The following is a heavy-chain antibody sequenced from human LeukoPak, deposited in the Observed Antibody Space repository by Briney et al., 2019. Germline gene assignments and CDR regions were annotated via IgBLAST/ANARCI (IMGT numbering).Heavy chain of an antibody. V-gene: IGHV1-69*04. D-gene: IGHD2-15*01. CDR2: IIPILGIA. CDR3: ARAKQLGYCSGGSCYSGLYYYGMDV. CDR1: GGTFSSYA. J-gene: IGHJ6*02. Sequence: GASVKVSCKASGGTFSSYAISWVRQDPGQGLEWMGRIIPILGIANYAQKFQGRVTITADKSTSTAYMELSSLRSEDTAVYYCARAKQLGYCSGGSCYSGLYYYGMDVWGQGTTVTVSS.